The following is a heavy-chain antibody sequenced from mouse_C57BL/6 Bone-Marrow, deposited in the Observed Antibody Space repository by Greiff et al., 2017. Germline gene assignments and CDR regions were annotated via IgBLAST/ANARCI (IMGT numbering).Heavy chain of an antibody. J-gene: IGHJ4*01. CDR1: GFTFSDYY. D-gene: IGHD2-1*01. CDR2: INYDGSST. Sequence: EVKLVESEGGLVQPGRSMKLSCTASGFTFSDYYMAWVRQVPEKGLEWVANINYDGSSTYYLDSLKSRFIISRDNAKNILYLQMSSLKSEDTATYYCARKGGNHAADYWGQGTSVTVSS. CDR3: ARKGGNHAADY. V-gene: IGHV5-16*01.